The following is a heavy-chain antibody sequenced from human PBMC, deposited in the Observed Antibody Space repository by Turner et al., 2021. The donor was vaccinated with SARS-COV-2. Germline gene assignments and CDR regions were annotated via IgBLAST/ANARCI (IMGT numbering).Heavy chain of an antibody. Sequence: EVQLVESGVGLVQPGGSLCLSCAASGFTFSSYWMHWVRHAPGKGLVWVARINSDGSRTSYADSVKGRFTISRDTAKNTLYLQMNSLRSEDTAVYYCARAVAVAGKPYYYYGMDVWGQGTTVTVSS. CDR2: INSDGSRT. CDR1: GFTFSSYW. CDR3: ARAVAVAGKPYYYYGMDV. J-gene: IGHJ6*02. V-gene: IGHV3-74*01. D-gene: IGHD6-19*01.